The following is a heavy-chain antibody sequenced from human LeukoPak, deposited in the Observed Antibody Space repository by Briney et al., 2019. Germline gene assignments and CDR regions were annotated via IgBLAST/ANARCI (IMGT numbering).Heavy chain of an antibody. Sequence: VAPVKVSCKASGGTFSSYAISWVRQAPGQGLEWMGGITPVFGTAKYAQRFQGRVTISADDSTSTAYLEVTKVTSEDTAVYYCARGSASNWPVDIWGQGTLITVSS. CDR1: GGTFSSYA. J-gene: IGHJ4*02. V-gene: IGHV1-69*13. CDR3: ARGSASNWPVDI. CDR2: ITPVFGTA. D-gene: IGHD6-13*01.